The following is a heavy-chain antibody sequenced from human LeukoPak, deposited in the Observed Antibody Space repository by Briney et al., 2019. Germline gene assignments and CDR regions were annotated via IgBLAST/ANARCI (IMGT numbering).Heavy chain of an antibody. CDR1: GGSISGYY. V-gene: IGHV4-59*01. Sequence: TSETLSLTCTVSGGSISGYYWSWIRQPPGKGLEWSGYIYYSGSTNYNPSLKSRVTISVDTSKNQFSLKLSSVTAADTAVYYCARGIYCTSSSCYYYFDYWGQGTPVTVSS. J-gene: IGHJ4*02. D-gene: IGHD2-2*01. CDR2: IYYSGST. CDR3: ARGIYCTSSSCYYYFDY.